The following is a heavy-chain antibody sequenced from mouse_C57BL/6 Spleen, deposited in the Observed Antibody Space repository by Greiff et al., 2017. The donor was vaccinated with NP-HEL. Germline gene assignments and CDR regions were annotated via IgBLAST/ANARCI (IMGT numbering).Heavy chain of an antibody. CDR2: IYPRSGNT. CDR3: ARSGGNPVGYFDV. Sequence: VQLKQSGAELARPGASVKLSCKASGYTFTSYGISWVKQRTGQGLEWIGEIYPRSGNTYYNEKFKGKATLTADKYSSTAYMELRSLTSDESAVYFCARSGGNPVGYFDVWGTGTTVTVSS. CDR1: GYTFTSYG. D-gene: IGHD2-1*01. J-gene: IGHJ1*03. V-gene: IGHV1-81*01.